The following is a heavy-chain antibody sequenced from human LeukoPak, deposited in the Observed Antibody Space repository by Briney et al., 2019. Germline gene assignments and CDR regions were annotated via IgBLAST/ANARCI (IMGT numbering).Heavy chain of an antibody. CDR1: GFSFSSYG. Sequence: GGSLRLSCAASGFSFSSYGMHWVRQAPGKGLEWVAFIRYDGSNKYYADSVKGRFTISRDNSKNTLYLQVNSLRAEDTAVYYCAKDLSDPPNYWGLGTLVTVSS. V-gene: IGHV3-30*02. CDR2: IRYDGSNK. J-gene: IGHJ4*02. CDR3: AKDLSDPPNY. D-gene: IGHD1-26*01.